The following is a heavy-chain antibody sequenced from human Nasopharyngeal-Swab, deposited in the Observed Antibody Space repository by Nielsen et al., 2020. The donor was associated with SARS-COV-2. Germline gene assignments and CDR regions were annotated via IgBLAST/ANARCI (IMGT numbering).Heavy chain of an antibody. Sequence: WIRQPPGKGLEWVSSISSSSSYIYYADSVKGRFTISRDNAKNSLYLQMNSLRAEDTAVYYCAREIGDTVTIDYWGQGTLGTVSS. V-gene: IGHV3-21*01. CDR3: AREIGDTVTIDY. D-gene: IGHD4-17*01. CDR2: ISSSSSYI. J-gene: IGHJ4*02.